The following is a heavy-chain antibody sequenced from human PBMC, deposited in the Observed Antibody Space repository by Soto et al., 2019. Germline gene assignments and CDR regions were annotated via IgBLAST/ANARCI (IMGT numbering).Heavy chain of an antibody. CDR2: ISGSGGST. Sequence: GGSLRLSCAASGFTFSSYAMSWVRQAPGKGLEWVSAISGSGGSTYYADSVKGRFAISRDNSKNTLYLQMNSLRAEDTAVYYCAKDLVLRYFDWLPQYFDYWGQGTLVTVSS. J-gene: IGHJ4*02. D-gene: IGHD3-9*01. V-gene: IGHV3-23*01. CDR3: AKDLVLRYFDWLPQYFDY. CDR1: GFTFSSYA.